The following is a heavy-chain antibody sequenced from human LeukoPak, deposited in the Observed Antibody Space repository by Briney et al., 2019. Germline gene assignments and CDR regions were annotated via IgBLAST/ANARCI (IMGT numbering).Heavy chain of an antibody. CDR2: IYYSGST. V-gene: IGHV4-59*01. D-gene: IGHD3-22*01. J-gene: IGHJ1*01. CDR1: GGSISSYY. Sequence: KPSETLSLTCTVSGGSISSYYWSWLRQPPGKGLEWIGYIYYSGSTNYNPSLKSRVTISVDTSKNQFSLKLSSVTAADTAVYYCARSEMYYYGSSGYYPKYFQHWGQGTLVTVSS. CDR3: ARSEMYYYGSSGYYPKYFQH.